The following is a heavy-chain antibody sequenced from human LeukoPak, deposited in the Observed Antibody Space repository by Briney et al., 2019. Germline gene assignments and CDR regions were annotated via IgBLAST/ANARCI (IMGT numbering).Heavy chain of an antibody. CDR3: AKDRWFGEFGEANWFDP. V-gene: IGHV3-30*02. Sequence: SGGSLRLSCAASGFTSSSYGMHWVRQAPGKGLEWVAFIRYDGSNKYYADSVKGRFTISRDNSKNTLYLQMNSLRAEDTAVYYCAKDRWFGEFGEANWFDPWGQGTLVTVSS. CDR2: IRYDGSNK. CDR1: GFTSSSYG. D-gene: IGHD3-10*01. J-gene: IGHJ5*02.